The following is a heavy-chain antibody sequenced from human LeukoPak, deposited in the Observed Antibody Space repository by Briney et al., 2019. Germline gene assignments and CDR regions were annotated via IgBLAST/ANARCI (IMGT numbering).Heavy chain of an antibody. Sequence: GRSLRLSCAASGFTFSSYGMHWVRQAPGKGLEWVAVIWYDGSNKYYADSVKGRFTISRDNSKNTLYLQMNSLRAEDTAVYYCARTRLYYDSSGYDDAFDIWGQGTVVTVSS. J-gene: IGHJ3*02. CDR1: GFTFSSYG. D-gene: IGHD3-22*01. CDR2: IWYDGSNK. V-gene: IGHV3-33*01. CDR3: ARTRLYYDSSGYDDAFDI.